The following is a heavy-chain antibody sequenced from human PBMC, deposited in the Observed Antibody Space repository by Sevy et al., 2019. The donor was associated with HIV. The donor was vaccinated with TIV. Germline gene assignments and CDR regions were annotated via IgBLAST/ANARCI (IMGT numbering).Heavy chain of an antibody. D-gene: IGHD5-18*01. V-gene: IGHV3-7*01. Sequence: GGSLRLSCAASGFTFSSYWMTWVRQAPGKRPEWVADIKPGGSEKKYVDSVKGRFTVSRDKAKNILYMQMNSLRVEDTAVYYWRTWIQQSLREYWGQGTLVTVSS. CDR2: IKPGGSEK. CDR3: RTWIQQSLREY. CDR1: GFTFSSYW. J-gene: IGHJ4*02.